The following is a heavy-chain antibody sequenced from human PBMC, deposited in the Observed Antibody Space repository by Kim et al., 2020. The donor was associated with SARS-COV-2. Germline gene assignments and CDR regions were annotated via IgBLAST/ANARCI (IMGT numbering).Heavy chain of an antibody. CDR3: ARVGDSSGYYSPYFDY. D-gene: IGHD3-22*01. V-gene: IGHV1-69*13. CDR1: GGTFSSYA. Sequence: SVKVSCKASGGTFSSYAISWVRQAPGQGLEWMGGIIPIFGTANYAQKFQGRVTITADESTSTAYMELSSLRSEDTAVYYCARVGDSSGYYSPYFDYWGQGTLVTVSS. CDR2: IIPIFGTA. J-gene: IGHJ4*02.